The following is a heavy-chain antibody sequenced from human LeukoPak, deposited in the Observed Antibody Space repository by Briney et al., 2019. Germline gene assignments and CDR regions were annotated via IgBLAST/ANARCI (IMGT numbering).Heavy chain of an antibody. Sequence: SETLSLTCTVSGDSFSTYYWSWIRQPAGKGLEWIGRIYTSGSITYNPSLKSRVSMSVDTSKNQFSLKLGSVTAADTAVYYCARDSGTTGEVKFDPWGQGTLVTVSS. D-gene: IGHD3-10*01. CDR3: ARDSGTTGEVKFDP. J-gene: IGHJ5*02. CDR2: IYTSGSI. V-gene: IGHV4-4*07. CDR1: GDSFSTYY.